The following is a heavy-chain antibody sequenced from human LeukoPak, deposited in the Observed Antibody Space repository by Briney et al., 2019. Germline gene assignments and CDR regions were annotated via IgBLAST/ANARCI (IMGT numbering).Heavy chain of an antibody. CDR3: ARWRGYASDWSGPFDD. D-gene: IGHD6-19*01. V-gene: IGHV1-2*02. J-gene: IGHJ4*02. Sequence: ASVKVSCKASGYTFTGHYIHWVRQAPGQGLEWMGWINPNSGGTKYAQKFQGRVTMTRDASISTAYMELSSLRPDDTAVYYCARWRGYASDWSGPFDDWGQGTLVTVSS. CDR2: INPNSGGT. CDR1: GYTFTGHY.